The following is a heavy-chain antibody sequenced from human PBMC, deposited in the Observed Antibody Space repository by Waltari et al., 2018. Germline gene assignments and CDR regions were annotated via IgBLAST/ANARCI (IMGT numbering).Heavy chain of an antibody. Sequence: QGQLEQSGAAVRKPGASVKVSCQTSGNTFTGSYMHWVRQAPGQGLEWLGWIDPYTGGTDYSSNCQDRVTMTRDTSINTVYLDLISLRSDDTAVYYCARDFKTSRDEYNADVLSDIFDLWGQGTLVTVSS. CDR2: IDPYTGGT. J-gene: IGHJ3*01. D-gene: IGHD1-1*01. CDR1: GNTFTGSY. CDR3: ARDFKTSRDEYNADVLSDIFDL. V-gene: IGHV1-2*02.